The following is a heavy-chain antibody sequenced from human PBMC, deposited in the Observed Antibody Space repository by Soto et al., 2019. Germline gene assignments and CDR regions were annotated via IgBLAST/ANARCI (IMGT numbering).Heavy chain of an antibody. V-gene: IGHV1-18*01. D-gene: IGHD1-26*01. CDR3: ARVVGALGHWFDP. CDR2: ISAYNGNT. J-gene: IGHJ5*02. Sequence: QVQLVQSGAEVKKPGASVKVSCKASGYTFTSYGISWVRQAPGQGLEWMGRISAYNGNTNYAQKLQGRVTMTTGTSPSTAYMELRSLRYDVTAVYYCARVVGALGHWFDPWCQGTLVTVSS. CDR1: GYTFTSYG.